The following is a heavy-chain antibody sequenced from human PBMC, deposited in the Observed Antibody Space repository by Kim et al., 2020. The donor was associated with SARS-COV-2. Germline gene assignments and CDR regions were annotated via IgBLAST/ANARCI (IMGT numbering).Heavy chain of an antibody. D-gene: IGHD1-26*01. J-gene: IGHJ4*02. CDR1: GFTFSSYW. CDR3: ASRRYTGTYYYFDC. V-gene: IGHV3-74*01. CDR2: INSDGGTT. Sequence: GGSLRLSCAASGFTFSSYWMHWVRQAPGKGLVWVSRINSDGGTTSYADSVKGRFTISRDNAKSTLYLQMNSLRAEDTAVYYCASRRYTGTYYYFDCWGQGTLVTVYS.